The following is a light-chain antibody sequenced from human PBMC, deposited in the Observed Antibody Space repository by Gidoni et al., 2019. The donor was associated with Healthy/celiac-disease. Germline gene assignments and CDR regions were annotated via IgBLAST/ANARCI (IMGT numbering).Light chain of an antibody. J-gene: IGLJ1*01. Sequence: QSALPQPASVSGSPGQSITLSCTGTSSDVGGYNYVSWYQQHPGKAPKLMIYEVSNRPSGVSNRFSGSKSGNTASLTISGLQAEDEADYYCSSYTSSSTLFGTGTKVTVL. CDR2: EVS. CDR1: SSDVGGYNY. V-gene: IGLV2-14*01. CDR3: SSYTSSSTL.